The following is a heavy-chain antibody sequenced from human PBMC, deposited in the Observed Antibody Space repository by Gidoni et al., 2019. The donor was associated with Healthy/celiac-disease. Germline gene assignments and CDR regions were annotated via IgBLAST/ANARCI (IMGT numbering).Heavy chain of an antibody. CDR3: ARDVSYYDILTGYPRDAFDI. D-gene: IGHD3-9*01. Sequence: VRQAPGQGLEWMGWISAYNGNTNYAQKLQGRVTMTTDTSTSTAYMELRSLRSDDTAVYYCARDVSYYDILTGYPRDAFDIWGQGTMVTVSS. V-gene: IGHV1-18*01. CDR2: ISAYNGNT. J-gene: IGHJ3*02.